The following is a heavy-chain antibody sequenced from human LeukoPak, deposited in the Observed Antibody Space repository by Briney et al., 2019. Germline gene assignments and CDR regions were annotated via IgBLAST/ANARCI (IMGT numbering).Heavy chain of an antibody. D-gene: IGHD3-3*01. CDR1: GYTFTSYD. Sequence: ASVKVSXKASGYTFTSYDINWVRQATGQGLEWMGWMNPNSGSTGYAQKFHGRVTMTRNTSISTAYMELSSLRSEDTAVYYCARGLLSRSVFGVVIRYFQHWGQGTLVTVSS. V-gene: IGHV1-8*01. CDR2: MNPNSGST. CDR3: ARGLLSRSVFGVVIRYFQH. J-gene: IGHJ1*01.